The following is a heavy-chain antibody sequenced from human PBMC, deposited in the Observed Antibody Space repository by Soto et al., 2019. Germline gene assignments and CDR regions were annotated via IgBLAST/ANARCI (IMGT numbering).Heavy chain of an antibody. Sequence: PSETLSLTCTVSGGSISNYYWNWIRQPPGKGLEWIGYMYYSGSANYNPSLKSRVTITVDTSKNQFSLKLTSVTAADTAVYYCARVRTTSFFYYGLDVWGLGTTLTVSS. J-gene: IGHJ6*02. CDR3: ARVRTTSFFYYGLDV. V-gene: IGHV4-59*01. CDR2: MYYSGSA. D-gene: IGHD4-4*01. CDR1: GGSISNYY.